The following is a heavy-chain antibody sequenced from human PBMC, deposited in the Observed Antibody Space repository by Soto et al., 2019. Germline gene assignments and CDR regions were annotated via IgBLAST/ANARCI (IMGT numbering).Heavy chain of an antibody. CDR2: ISYDGSNK. CDR3: AKVYLTGDPKRRDYYYYGMDV. Sequence: GGSLRLSCAASGFTFSSYGMHWVRQAPGKGLEWVAVISYDGSNKYYADSVKGRFTISRDNSKNTLYLQMNSLRAEDTAVYYCAKVYLTGDPKRRDYYYYGMDVWGQGTTVTVSS. D-gene: IGHD2-21*02. J-gene: IGHJ6*02. V-gene: IGHV3-30*18. CDR1: GFTFSSYG.